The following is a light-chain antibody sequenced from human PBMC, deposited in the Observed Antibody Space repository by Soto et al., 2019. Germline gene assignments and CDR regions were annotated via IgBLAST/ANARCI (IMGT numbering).Light chain of an antibody. Sequence: EIVLTQSPGTLSLSPGERATLSCRASQSVNNHLAWYQQRPGQLPRLLIYAASHRATGIPARFSGSGSGTDFTLTISILEPEDFAVYYCQQRSNPLTFGGGTTVEI. CDR2: AAS. V-gene: IGKV3-11*01. CDR1: QSVNNH. CDR3: QQRSNPLT. J-gene: IGKJ4*01.